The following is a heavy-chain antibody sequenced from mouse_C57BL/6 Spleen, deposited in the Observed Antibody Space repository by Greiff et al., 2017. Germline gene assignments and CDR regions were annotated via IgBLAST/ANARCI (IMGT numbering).Heavy chain of an antibody. CDR2: IYPGSGST. CDR3: ARGGYDKAWFAY. CDR1: GYTFTSYW. V-gene: IGHV1-55*01. J-gene: IGHJ3*01. D-gene: IGHD2-2*01. Sequence: VQLQQPGAELVKPGASVKMSCKASGYTFTSYWITWVKQRPGQGLEWIGDIYPGSGSTNYNEKFKSKATLTVDTSSSTAYMQLSSLTSEDSAVYYCARGGYDKAWFAYWGQGTLVTVSA.